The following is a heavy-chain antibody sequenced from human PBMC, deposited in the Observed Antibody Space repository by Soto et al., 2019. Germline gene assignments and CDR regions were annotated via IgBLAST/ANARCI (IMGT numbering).Heavy chain of an antibody. J-gene: IGHJ4*02. V-gene: IGHV4-39*01. CDR1: GGSISSSSYY. CDR3: ARHGVLMVAVYYFDY. CDR2: IYYSGGT. Sequence: PSETLSLTCTVSGGSISSSSYYWDWIRQPPGKGLEWIGSIYYSGGTYYNPSLKSRVTISIDTSKNQFSLKLSSVTAADTAVYYCARHGVLMVAVYYFDYWGQGTPVTVSS. D-gene: IGHD2-8*01.